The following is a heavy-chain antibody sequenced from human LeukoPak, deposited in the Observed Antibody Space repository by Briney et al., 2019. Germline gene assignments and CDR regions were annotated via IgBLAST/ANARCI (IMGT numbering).Heavy chain of an antibody. CDR2: IYYSGNT. CDR1: GGSITNYY. CDR3: ASGRRNYYDSSGYYSEVYYYYYMDV. Sequence: SETLSLTCTVSGGSITNYYWGWIRQPPGKGLEWMGYIYYSGNTKYNPSLKSRVTISADTSKNLFSLKLSSVTAADTAVYYCASGRRNYYDSSGYYSEVYYYYYMDVWGKGTTVTISS. V-gene: IGHV4-59*01. D-gene: IGHD3-22*01. J-gene: IGHJ6*03.